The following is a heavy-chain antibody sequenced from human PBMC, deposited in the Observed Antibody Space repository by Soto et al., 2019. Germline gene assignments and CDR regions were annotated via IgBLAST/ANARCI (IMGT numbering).Heavy chain of an antibody. J-gene: IGHJ5*02. CDR3: AHRTTYSSSTNWFDP. CDR1: GFSLSTSGVG. V-gene: IGHV2-5*02. CDR2: IYWDDDK. Sequence: QITLKESGPTLVKPTQTLTLTCTFSGFSLSTSGVGVGWIRQPPGKALEWLALIYWDDDKRYSPSLKSRLTITKDTSKTQVLLTLPNMDPVDTATYYCAHRTTYSSSTNWFDPWGQGTLVTVSS. D-gene: IGHD6-13*01.